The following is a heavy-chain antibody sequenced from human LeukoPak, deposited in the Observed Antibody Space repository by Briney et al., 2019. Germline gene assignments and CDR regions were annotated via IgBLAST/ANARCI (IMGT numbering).Heavy chain of an antibody. CDR2: IIPILGIA. D-gene: IGHD6-19*01. V-gene: IGHV1-69*04. J-gene: IGHJ3*02. CDR3: ASTRLAVAGTDAFDI. Sequence: ASVKVSCKASGGTFSSYAISWVRQAPGQGLEWMGRIIPILGIANYAQKFQGRVTITADKSTSTAYMELSSLRSEDTAVYYCASTRLAVAGTDAFDIWGQGTMVTVSS. CDR1: GGTFSSYA.